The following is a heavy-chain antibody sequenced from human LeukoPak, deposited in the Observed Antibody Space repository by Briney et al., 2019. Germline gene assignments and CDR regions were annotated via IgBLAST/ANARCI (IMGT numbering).Heavy chain of an antibody. D-gene: IGHD3-10*01. CDR2: MNPINGNT. V-gene: IGHV1-8*01. CDR1: GFTLTNYD. CDR3: VRDGEGVAISVNFWFDP. Sequence: ASVKVSCKASGFTLTNYDINWVRQAPGQGLEWMGWMNPINGNTSYARKFQGRVTMTRDTSKSTAYMELRSLTSEDTAIYYCVRDGEGVAISVNFWFDPWGQGTLVTVSS. J-gene: IGHJ5*02.